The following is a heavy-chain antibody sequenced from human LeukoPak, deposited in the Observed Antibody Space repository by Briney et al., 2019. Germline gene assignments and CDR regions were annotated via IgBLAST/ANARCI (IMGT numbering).Heavy chain of an antibody. CDR2: IYTSGST. CDR1: GGSISSYY. CDR3: ARGDTRGGNYYYYYMDV. V-gene: IGHV4-4*07. D-gene: IGHD2-15*01. J-gene: IGHJ6*03. Sequence: SETLSLTCTVSGGSISSYYWSWIRQPAGKGLEWIGRIYTSGSTNYNPSLKSRVTMSVDTSKNQFSLKLSSVTAADTAVYYCARGDTRGGNYYYYYMDVWGKGTTVTVSS.